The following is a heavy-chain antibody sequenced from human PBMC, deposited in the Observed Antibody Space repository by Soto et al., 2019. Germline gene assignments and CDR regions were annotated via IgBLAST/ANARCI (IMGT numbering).Heavy chain of an antibody. CDR1: GFTFSSYS. Sequence: PGGSLRLSCAASGFTFSSYSMNWVRQAPGKGLEWVSSISSSSSYIYYADSVKGRFTISRDNAKNSLYLQMNSLRAEDTAVYYCERDAHAGITRNWFDPWGQGTLVTVSS. V-gene: IGHV3-21*01. J-gene: IGHJ5*02. CDR2: ISSSSSYI. CDR3: ERDAHAGITRNWFDP. D-gene: IGHD1-20*01.